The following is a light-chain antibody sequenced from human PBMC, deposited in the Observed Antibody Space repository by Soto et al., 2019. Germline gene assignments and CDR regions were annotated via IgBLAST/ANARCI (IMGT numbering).Light chain of an antibody. CDR1: QSVTSK. J-gene: IGKJ4*01. Sequence: DILMTQSPATLSASPGDRATLYCRASQSVTSKLAWYQQKPGQAPRLLIYGASTRATGIPARFSGSGSGTEFTLTISSLQSEDFAVYYCQQYNNWSPLTFGGGTKVDIK. V-gene: IGKV3-15*01. CDR3: QQYNNWSPLT. CDR2: GAS.